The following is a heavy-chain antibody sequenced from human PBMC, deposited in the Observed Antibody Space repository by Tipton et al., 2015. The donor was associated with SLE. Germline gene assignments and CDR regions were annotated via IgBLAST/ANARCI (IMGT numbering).Heavy chain of an antibody. CDR3: ARGQGGYCTSSSCYYYYGMDV. CDR2: VFYSGST. Sequence: TLSLTCAVSGGSISSHHWSWIRQPPGKGLEWLGHVFYSGSTYYNPSLRSRVTMSVDTSTDQFSLNLKSVTAADTAMYFCARGQGGYCTSSSCYYYYGMDVWGPGTPVTVSS. J-gene: IGHJ6*02. D-gene: IGHD2-8*01. CDR1: GGSISSHH. V-gene: IGHV4-59*08.